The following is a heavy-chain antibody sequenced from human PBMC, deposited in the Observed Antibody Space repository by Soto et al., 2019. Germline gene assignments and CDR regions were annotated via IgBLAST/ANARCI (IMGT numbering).Heavy chain of an antibody. CDR2: IRGSGGST. Sequence: GGSLRLSCAASGFTFSSYAMSWVRQAPGKGLEWVSAIRGSGGSTYYADSVKGRFTISRDNSKNTLYLQMNSLRAEDTAVYYCAKSRAVVPAAIGMDVWGQGTTVTVSS. J-gene: IGHJ6*02. CDR3: AKSRAVVPAAIGMDV. CDR1: GFTFSSYA. V-gene: IGHV3-23*01. D-gene: IGHD2-2*01.